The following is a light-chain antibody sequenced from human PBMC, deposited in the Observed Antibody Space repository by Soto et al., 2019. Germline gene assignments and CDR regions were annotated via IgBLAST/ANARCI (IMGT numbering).Light chain of an antibody. V-gene: IGLV2-14*01. CDR1: SSDVGTYNY. CDR2: DVT. CDR3: SSRTTTNTLV. Sequence: QSALAQPASVSGSPGQSIAISCTGTSSDVGTYNYVSWYLQHPGKAPILMIYDVTKRPSGVSDRFSGSKSGKTASLTISGLQPEDEGDYYCSSRTTTNTLVFGGGTKVTVL. J-gene: IGLJ2*01.